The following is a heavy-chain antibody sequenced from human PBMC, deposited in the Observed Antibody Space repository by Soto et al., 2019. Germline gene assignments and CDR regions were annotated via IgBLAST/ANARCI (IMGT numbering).Heavy chain of an antibody. CDR2: INSNSGAT. Sequence: QVQLVQSGPEVKKPGASVKVSCKASGYTFGGFYIHWMRQAPGQGLEWVGSINSNSGATTYAQKFQDSVAMPRDTSVSTAYMDLNRLTSDDTAIYYCAIIMTHSDSFDIWGQGTMVTVS. D-gene: IGHD3-16*01. CDR3: AIIMTHSDSFDI. CDR1: GYTFGGFY. J-gene: IGHJ3*02. V-gene: IGHV1-2*04.